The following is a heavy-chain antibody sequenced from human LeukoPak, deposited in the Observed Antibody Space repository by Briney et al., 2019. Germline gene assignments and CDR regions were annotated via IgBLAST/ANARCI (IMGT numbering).Heavy chain of an antibody. CDR1: GGSISSGGYS. D-gene: IGHD6-13*01. Sequence: SETLSLTCAVSGGSISSGGYSWSWIRQPPGKGLEWIGYIYQNGNTYYNPSLKSRVTISVDRSKNQFSLNLSSVTAADTAVYYCGRGGIASAASGIDYWGQGTLVAVSS. CDR2: IYQNGNT. CDR3: GRGGIASAASGIDY. J-gene: IGHJ4*02. V-gene: IGHV4-30-2*01.